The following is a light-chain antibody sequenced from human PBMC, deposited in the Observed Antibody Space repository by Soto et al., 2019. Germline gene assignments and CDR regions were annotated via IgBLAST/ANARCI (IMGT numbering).Light chain of an antibody. CDR3: SSFATTGTPMV. CDR2: DVS. V-gene: IGLV2-14*03. CDR1: SSDLGGYNH. Sequence: QPAPMSASPGHSITSSCPGTSSDLGGYNHVSWYQQHPGEAPKLMIYDVSSRPSGVSNRFSGSKAADTASLTISGLQAEDEADYYCSSFATTGTPMVFGGGTKVTVL. J-gene: IGLJ2*01.